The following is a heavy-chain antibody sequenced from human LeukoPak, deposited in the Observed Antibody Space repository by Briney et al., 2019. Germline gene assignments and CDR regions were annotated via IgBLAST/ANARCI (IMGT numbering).Heavy chain of an antibody. J-gene: IGHJ3*02. V-gene: IGHV1-69*04. CDR2: IIPILDVA. Sequence: SVKVSCKASGGSFNSYVITWVRQAPGQGLEWMGRIIPILDVANFAQKFQGRVTISADKSTNTAHMELSSLRSEDTAVYYCTREGVYSPDPSSYHRDAFDIWGQGTVVTVSS. CDR3: TREGVYSPDPSSYHRDAFDI. D-gene: IGHD3-16*02. CDR1: GGSFNSYV.